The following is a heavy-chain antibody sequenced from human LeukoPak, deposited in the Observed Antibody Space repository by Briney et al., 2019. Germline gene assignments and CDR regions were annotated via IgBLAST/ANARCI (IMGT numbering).Heavy chain of an antibody. V-gene: IGHV1-24*01. CDR1: GYTLTELS. CDR2: FNPEGGET. D-gene: IGHD2-2*01. J-gene: IGHJ6*03. CDR3: ATDLESPDSAYYYMDV. Sequence: ASVKVSCKVSGYTLTELSMHWVRQAPGKGLEWMGGFNPEGGETIYAQKFQGRVTMTEDTSTDTAYMELSSLRSEDTAVYYCATDLESPDSAYYYMDVWGKGTTVIVSS.